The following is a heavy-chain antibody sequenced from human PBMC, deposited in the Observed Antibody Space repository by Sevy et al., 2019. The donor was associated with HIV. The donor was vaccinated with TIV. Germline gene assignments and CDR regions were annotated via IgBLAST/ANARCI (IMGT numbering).Heavy chain of an antibody. Sequence: GGSLRLSCAASGFTFSSYAMSWVRQAPGKGLEWVSAIGGSGGSTYYADSVKGRFTISRDNSKNTLYLQMNSLRAEDTAVYYCAKELGDILTGYTGLFDYWGQGTLVTVSS. CDR2: IGGSGGST. CDR1: GFTFSSYA. D-gene: IGHD3-9*01. CDR3: AKELGDILTGYTGLFDY. J-gene: IGHJ4*02. V-gene: IGHV3-23*01.